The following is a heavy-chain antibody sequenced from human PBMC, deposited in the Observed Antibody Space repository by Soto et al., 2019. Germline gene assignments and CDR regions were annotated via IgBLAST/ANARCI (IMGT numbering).Heavy chain of an antibody. CDR1: GYAFTTYG. V-gene: IGHV1-18*01. Sequence: QVHLVQSGAEVKKPGASVKVSCKGSGYAFTTYGITWVRQAPGQGLEWMGWISAHNGNTNYAQKPQGRVTVTKDTSTSTAYMELRSLRSDDTDVYYCARGRYVDYWGQGALVTVSS. CDR3: ARGRYVDY. CDR2: ISAHNGNT. D-gene: IGHD1-1*01. J-gene: IGHJ4*02.